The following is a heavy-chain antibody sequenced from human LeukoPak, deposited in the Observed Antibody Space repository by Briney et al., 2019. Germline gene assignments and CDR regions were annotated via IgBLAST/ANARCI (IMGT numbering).Heavy chain of an antibody. D-gene: IGHD3-16*02. V-gene: IGHV4-34*01. CDR2: INHSGST. CDR3: ASQRRYVWGSYRFDY. Sequence: SETLSLTCAVYGGSFSGYYWSWIRQPPGKGLEWIGEINHSGSTNYNPSLKSRVTISVDTSKNQFSLKLSSVTAADTAVYYCASQRRYVWGSYRFDYWGQGTLVTVSS. J-gene: IGHJ4*02. CDR1: GGSFSGYY.